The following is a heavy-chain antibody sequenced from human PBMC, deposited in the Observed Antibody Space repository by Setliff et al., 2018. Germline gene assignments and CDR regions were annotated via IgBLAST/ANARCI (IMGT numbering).Heavy chain of an antibody. CDR1: GGTFDNFA. CDR2: IFPKFGTA. D-gene: IGHD3-10*01. J-gene: IGHJ5*02. V-gene: IGHV1-69*13. CDR3: ARDWRHSGMSWANYFDP. Sequence: WASVKVSCKASGGTFDNFAITWVRQAPGQGLEWMGRIFPKFGTANYAQKFQDRVAITADESTSTGYMEINGLTSEDTAVYYCARDWRHSGMSWANYFDPWGQGTVVTVSS.